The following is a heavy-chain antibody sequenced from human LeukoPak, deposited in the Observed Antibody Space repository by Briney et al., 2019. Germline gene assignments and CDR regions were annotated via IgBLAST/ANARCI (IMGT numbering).Heavy chain of an antibody. J-gene: IGHJ4*02. CDR3: ARVVAAGSDY. Sequence: GGSLRLSCAASGFSFSRYWMSWVRQAPGKGLEWVANTEEDGSQTYYVDSVKGRFTISRDNAKNSLYLQMNGLRVEDTALYYCARVVAAGSDYWGQGTLVTVSS. V-gene: IGHV3-7*01. CDR1: GFSFSRYW. D-gene: IGHD5-12*01. CDR2: TEEDGSQT.